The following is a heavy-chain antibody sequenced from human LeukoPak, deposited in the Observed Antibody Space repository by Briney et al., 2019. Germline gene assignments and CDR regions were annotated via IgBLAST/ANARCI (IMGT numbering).Heavy chain of an antibody. J-gene: IGHJ4*02. CDR1: GFTLSTNA. D-gene: IGHD1-26*01. Sequence: GGSLRLSSLTSGFTLSTNAMSWVRQARGKGLEWISGISGSGASAYYADSVKGRFTISRDDSRNTLYLQMNSLRGDDTAVYYCAKDVGKWESLHFFDYWGQGTLVTVSS. CDR2: ISGSGASA. V-gene: IGHV3-23*01. CDR3: AKDVGKWESLHFFDY.